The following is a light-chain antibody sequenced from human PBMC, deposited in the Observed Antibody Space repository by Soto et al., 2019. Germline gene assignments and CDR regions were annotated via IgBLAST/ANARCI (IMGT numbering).Light chain of an antibody. CDR2: SNK. CDR1: SSNIGSNT. J-gene: IGLJ1*01. V-gene: IGLV1-44*01. CDR3: VAWDDSLNGYV. Sequence: QSVLTQPPSASGTPGQRVTISCSGSSSNIGSNTVNWYQQLPGTAPKLLIYSNKQRPSGVPDRFSGPKSGTSASLAFSGLQSEDEADYYCVAWDDSLNGYVFGTGTNLTVL.